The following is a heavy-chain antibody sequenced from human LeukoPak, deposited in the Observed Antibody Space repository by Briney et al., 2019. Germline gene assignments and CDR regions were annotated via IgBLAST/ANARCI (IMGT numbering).Heavy chain of an antibody. D-gene: IGHD1-26*01. CDR3: TRDYRGTFDY. CDR2: IKQDGSEK. J-gene: IGHJ4*02. CDR1: GFNYNTYW. Sequence: GGSLRLSCVASGFNYNTYWMSWVRQAPGKGPEWVANIKQDGSEKNYVDSVKGRFTISRDNAKNSLYLQMNSLRAEDTAIYYCTRDYRGTFDYWGQGTLVTVSS. V-gene: IGHV3-7*03.